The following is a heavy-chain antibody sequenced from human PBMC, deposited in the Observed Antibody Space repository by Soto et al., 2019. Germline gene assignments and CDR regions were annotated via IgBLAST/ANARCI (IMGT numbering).Heavy chain of an antibody. CDR3: FPEFWVVRIDY. CDR1: GFTFNNAW. Sequence: GGSLRLSCAASGFTFNNAWMNWVRQAPGKEPEWVGRIKSETAGGTRDYAAPVKGRFTISRDDSKNTLYLQMNSLKTEDTAMYYCFPEFWVVRIDYWGQGTLVTVSS. CDR2: IKSETAGGTR. J-gene: IGHJ4*02. D-gene: IGHD3-10*01. V-gene: IGHV3-15*07.